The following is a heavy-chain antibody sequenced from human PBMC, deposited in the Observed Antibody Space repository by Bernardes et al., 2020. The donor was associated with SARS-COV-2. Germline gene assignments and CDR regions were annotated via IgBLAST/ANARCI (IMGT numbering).Heavy chain of an antibody. CDR2: IYSDGTT. D-gene: IGHD3-3*01. CDR3: ARGEAVTILGVPIRGRWYFDL. CDR1: GFIVSNKY. V-gene: IGHV3-66*02. J-gene: IGHJ2*01. Sequence: GGSLRLSCAASGFIVSNKYMTWVHQAPGKGLEWVSVIYSDGTTFYTDSVKGRFTISRDNSKNTLYLQMNSLRVEDAAVYYCARGEAVTILGVPIRGRWYFDLWGRGTQVSVSS.